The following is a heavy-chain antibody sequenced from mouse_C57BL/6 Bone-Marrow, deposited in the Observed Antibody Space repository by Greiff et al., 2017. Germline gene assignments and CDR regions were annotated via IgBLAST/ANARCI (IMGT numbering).Heavy chain of an antibody. V-gene: IGHV1-50*01. CDR3: ALLLRRGY. D-gene: IGHD1-1*01. CDR1: GYTFTSYW. CDR2: IDPSDSYT. J-gene: IGHJ2*01. Sequence: QVQLQQPGAELVKPGASVKLSCKASGYTFTSYWMQWVKQRPGQGLEWIGEIDPSDSYTNYNQKFKGKATLTVDTSSSTAYMQLSSLTSEDSAVYYCALLLRRGYWGQGTTLTVSS.